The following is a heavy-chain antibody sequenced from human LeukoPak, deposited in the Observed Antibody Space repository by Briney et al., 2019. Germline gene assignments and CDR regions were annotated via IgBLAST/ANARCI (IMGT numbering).Heavy chain of an antibody. CDR1: GFTFSSYG. Sequence: PGGSLRLSCAASGFTFSSYGMHWVRQAPGKGLEWVAVISYDGSNKYYADSVKGRFTISRDNSKNTLYLQMNSLRAEDTAVYYCAKDSGQWLDSHFDYWGQGTLVTVSS. V-gene: IGHV3-30*18. D-gene: IGHD6-19*01. J-gene: IGHJ4*02. CDR2: ISYDGSNK. CDR3: AKDSGQWLDSHFDY.